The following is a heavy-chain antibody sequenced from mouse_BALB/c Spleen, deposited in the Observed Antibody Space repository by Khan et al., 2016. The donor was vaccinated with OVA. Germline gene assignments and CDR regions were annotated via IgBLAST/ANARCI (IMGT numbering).Heavy chain of an antibody. D-gene: IGHD1-1*01. Sequence: VQLKQSGPGLVKPSQSLSLTCTVTGYSITSDYAWNWIRQFPGNKLEWMGFISYRGNTKYTPSLKSRFPITRDTSKNQFFLQLNSVTTEDTATYYCARVYGGDFDYWGQGTSLTVSS. CDR1: GYSITSDYA. V-gene: IGHV3-2*02. CDR3: ARVYGGDFDY. J-gene: IGHJ2*02. CDR2: ISYRGNT.